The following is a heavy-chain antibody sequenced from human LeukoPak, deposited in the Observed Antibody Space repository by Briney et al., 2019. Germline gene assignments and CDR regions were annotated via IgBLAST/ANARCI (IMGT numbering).Heavy chain of an antibody. CDR3: ARHHKPTVVTTGPDFDAYDL. CDR1: GFTFSGYG. CDR2: IWYDGSNK. J-gene: IGHJ3*01. D-gene: IGHD4-23*01. Sequence: PGGSLRLSCAASGFTFSGYGMHWVRQAPGKGLEWVAVIWYDGSNKYYADSVKGRFTISRDNSKNTLYLQMNSLRAEDTAVYYCARHHKPTVVTTGPDFDAYDLWGQGTVVTVSS. V-gene: IGHV3-33*08.